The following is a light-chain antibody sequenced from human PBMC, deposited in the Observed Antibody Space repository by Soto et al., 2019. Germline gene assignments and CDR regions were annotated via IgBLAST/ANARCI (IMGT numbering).Light chain of an antibody. CDR3: AAWDASLDGYV. CDR1: SSNLGDNT. V-gene: IGLV1-44*01. J-gene: IGLJ1*01. Sequence: SVLTQPPPASWTPRQRGTLSCSTKSSNLGDNTVNWYQHVPGTAPKLLIYSYDQRPSGVPDRFSGSKSGTSASLAISGLQSEDEADYYCAAWDASLDGYVFGTGTRSPS. CDR2: SYD.